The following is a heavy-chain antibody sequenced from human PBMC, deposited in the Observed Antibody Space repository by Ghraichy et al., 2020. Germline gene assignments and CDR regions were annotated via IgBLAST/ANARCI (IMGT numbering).Heavy chain of an antibody. J-gene: IGHJ4*02. CDR3: ARGGSGWYRNYFDY. Sequence: GESLNISCAASGFTFSSYWMSWVRQAPGKGLEWVANIKQDGSEKYYVDSVKGRFTISRDNAKNSLYLQMNSLRAEDTAVYYCARGGSGWYRNYFDYWGQGTLVTVSS. V-gene: IGHV3-7*01. CDR1: GFTFSSYW. D-gene: IGHD6-19*01. CDR2: IKQDGSEK.